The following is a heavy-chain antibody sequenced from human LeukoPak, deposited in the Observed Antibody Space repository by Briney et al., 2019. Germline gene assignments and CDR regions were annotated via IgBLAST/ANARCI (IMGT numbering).Heavy chain of an antibody. J-gene: IGHJ3*02. CDR3: ARVPYCSGGSCGLGAFDI. V-gene: IGHV1-2*02. CDR2: INPNSGGT. Sequence: ASVKVSCKASGYTFTGYYMHWVRQAPGQGLEWMGWINPNSGGTNYAQKFQGRVTMTRDTSISTAYMELSSLRSEDTAVYYCARVPYCSGGSCGLGAFDIWGQGTMVTVSS. CDR1: GYTFTGYY. D-gene: IGHD2-15*01.